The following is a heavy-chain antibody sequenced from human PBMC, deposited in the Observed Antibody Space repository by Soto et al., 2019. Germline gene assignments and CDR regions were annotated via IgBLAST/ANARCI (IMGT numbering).Heavy chain of an antibody. D-gene: IGHD1-26*01. CDR3: ATEPRMSPRGRGGMDV. CDR1: GFSIRTYG. Sequence: QVELVESGGGVVQPGKSLRLSCVASGFSIRTYGMHWVRQAPGKGLERVAVIWSDGSDQLFADSMKGRLTISRDNAKNTLYLQYNSLRADDTAAYFCATEPRMSPRGRGGMDVWGHGTTVIVSS. J-gene: IGHJ6*02. CDR2: IWSDGSDQ. V-gene: IGHV3-33*01.